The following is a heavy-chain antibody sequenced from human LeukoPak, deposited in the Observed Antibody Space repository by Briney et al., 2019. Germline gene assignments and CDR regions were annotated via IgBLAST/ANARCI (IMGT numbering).Heavy chain of an antibody. CDR1: RFTFNSFN. Sequence: WGTLSFSCSGSRFTFNSFNMEWVRQAQGKGLEWVLSINSSSRCKEHADAVKGGITIYRDIAKNLLYLQMNRLRAEDQDVYYFARDLGRCWSSTSGQSCDYLEYYMDGW. CDR3: ARDLGRCWSSTSGQSCDYLEYYMDG. CDR2: INSSSRCK. J-gene: IGHJ6*03. V-gene: IGHV3-21*01. D-gene: IGHD2-2*01.